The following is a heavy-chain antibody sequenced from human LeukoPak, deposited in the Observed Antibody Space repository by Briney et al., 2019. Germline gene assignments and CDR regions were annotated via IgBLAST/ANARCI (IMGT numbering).Heavy chain of an antibody. CDR2: IYYSGST. V-gene: IGHV4-59*01. Sequence: SETLSLACNVSGGSISSYYWSWIRQPPGKGLEWIGYIYYSGSTNYNPSLKSRVTISVDTSKNQFSLKLTSVTAADTAVYYCARMGPPLRGVRYYSYMDVWGKGTTVTVPS. D-gene: IGHD3-10*01. CDR3: ARMGPPLRGVRYYSYMDV. CDR1: GGSISSYY. J-gene: IGHJ6*03.